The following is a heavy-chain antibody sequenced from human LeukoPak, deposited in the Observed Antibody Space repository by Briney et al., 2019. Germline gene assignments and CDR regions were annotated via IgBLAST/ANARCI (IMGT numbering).Heavy chain of an antibody. Sequence: SETLSLTCTVSGGSISSTSYYWAWIRQPPGKGLEWIATIYYSGSTYYNPSLKSRVTMYVDTSKNQLSLKLSSVTAADTAMYYCARARYTNSWYAVDIWGQGTMVTVSS. J-gene: IGHJ3*02. D-gene: IGHD6-13*01. CDR2: IYYSGST. CDR3: ARARYTNSWYAVDI. CDR1: GGSISSTSYY. V-gene: IGHV4-39*07.